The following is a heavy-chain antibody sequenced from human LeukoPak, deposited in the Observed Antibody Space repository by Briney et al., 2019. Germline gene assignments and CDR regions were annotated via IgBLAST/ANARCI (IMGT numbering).Heavy chain of an antibody. CDR1: GGTFSNYA. CDR3: ARVCSGCKGGAFDI. CDR2: IIPTLDTA. J-gene: IGHJ3*02. V-gene: IGHV1-69*10. D-gene: IGHD6-19*01. Sequence: SVKVSCKASGGTFSNYAISWVRQAPGRGLEWMGGIIPTLDTAHYAQKFQGRVTMTRDTSTSTVYMELSSLRSEDTAVYYCARVCSGCKGGAFDIWGQGTMVTVSS.